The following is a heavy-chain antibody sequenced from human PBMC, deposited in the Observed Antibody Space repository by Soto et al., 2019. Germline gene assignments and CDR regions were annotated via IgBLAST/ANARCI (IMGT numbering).Heavy chain of an antibody. Sequence: SETLSLTCTVSGASISSDGYYWGWIRQHPGKGLEYIAYMYYSGSTYYNPSLKSRVTMSVDASKNQFSLKLSSVTAADTAVYYCARSRQTVTSRFDVWGQGALVTVSS. CDR2: MYYSGST. D-gene: IGHD4-17*01. CDR3: ARSRQTVTSRFDV. J-gene: IGHJ4*02. CDR1: GASISSDGYY. V-gene: IGHV4-31*03.